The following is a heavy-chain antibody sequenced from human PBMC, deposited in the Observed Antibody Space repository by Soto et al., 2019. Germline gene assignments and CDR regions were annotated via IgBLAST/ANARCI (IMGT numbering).Heavy chain of an antibody. Sequence: GGSLRLSCAASGFTSNDHAMHWIRQVPGKGLEWVSGIYWHGDRIDYADSVKGRFTISRDNAKNSLYLQMNSLGPEDTALYYCVKDQTAGGLDCWGQGTLVTVSS. V-gene: IGHV3-9*02. CDR2: IYWHGDRI. J-gene: IGHJ4*02. CDR1: GFTSNDHA. D-gene: IGHD2-21*02. CDR3: VKDQTAGGLDC.